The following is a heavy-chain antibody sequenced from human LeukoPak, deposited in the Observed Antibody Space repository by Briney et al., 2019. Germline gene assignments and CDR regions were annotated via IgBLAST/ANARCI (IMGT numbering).Heavy chain of an antibody. Sequence: GESLKISCKGSGYSFTSHWIGWVRQMPGKGLEWMGIIYPGDSDTRYSPSFQGQVTISADKSISTAYLQWSSLKASDTAMYYCARQVPGYSYGTLLDYWGQGTLVTVSS. CDR1: GYSFTSHW. V-gene: IGHV5-51*01. J-gene: IGHJ4*02. CDR2: IYPGDSDT. CDR3: ARQVPGYSYGTLLDY. D-gene: IGHD5-18*01.